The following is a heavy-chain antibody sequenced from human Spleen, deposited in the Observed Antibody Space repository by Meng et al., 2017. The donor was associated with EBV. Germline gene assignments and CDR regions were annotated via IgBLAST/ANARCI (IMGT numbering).Heavy chain of an antibody. V-gene: IGHV3-74*01. CDR3: AGNRALDY. Sequence: VPLWGSGGVVVTPGGALRLSGAASGLTFSSYWMHWVRQGPGKGLVWVSRINSDGSSTNYADSVKGRFTISRDNAKNTLYLQMNSLRAEDTAVYYCAGNRALDYWGQGTLVTVSS. J-gene: IGHJ4*02. D-gene: IGHD1-14*01. CDR1: GLTFSSYW. CDR2: INSDGSST.